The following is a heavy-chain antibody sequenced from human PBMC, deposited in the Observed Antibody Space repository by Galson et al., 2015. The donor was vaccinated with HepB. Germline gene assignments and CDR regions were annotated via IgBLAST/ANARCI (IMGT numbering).Heavy chain of an antibody. CDR3: TRDVQYRTSYFYMDV. J-gene: IGHJ6*03. CDR1: EFIFSKFW. V-gene: IGHV3-7*01. Sequence: SLRLSCAASEFIFSKFWMRWVRQAPGKGLEWVANINKDGSEKYYVDSVKGRFTVSRDNAKNSLYLQMNSLRAEDTAVYYCTRDVQYRTSYFYMDVWGKGTTVTVSS. CDR2: INKDGSEK. D-gene: IGHD4-11*01.